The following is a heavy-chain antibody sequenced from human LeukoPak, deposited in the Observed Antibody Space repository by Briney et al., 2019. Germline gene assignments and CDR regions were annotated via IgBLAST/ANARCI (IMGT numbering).Heavy chain of an antibody. D-gene: IGHD3-3*01. V-gene: IGHV1-18*01. Sequence: ASVKVSCKASGYTFTSYGISWVRQAPGQGLEWMGWISAYNGNTNYAQKLQGRVTMTTDTSTSTAYMELRSLRSDDPAVYYCARALLPKYYDFWRGPDEFDYWGQGTLVTVSS. CDR1: GYTFTSYG. J-gene: IGHJ4*02. CDR2: ISAYNGNT. CDR3: ARALLPKYYDFWRGPDEFDY.